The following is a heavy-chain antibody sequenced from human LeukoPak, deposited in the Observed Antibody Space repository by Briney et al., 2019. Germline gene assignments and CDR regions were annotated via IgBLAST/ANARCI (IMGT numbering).Heavy chain of an antibody. Sequence: ASVKASCKASGYTFTSYGISWVRQAPGQGLEWMGWISAYNGNTNYAQKLQGRVTMTTDTSTSTAYMELRSLRSDDTAVYYCARGSPNYYGSGIYYNAGKKDSLFDYWGQGTLVTVSS. CDR3: ARGSPNYYGSGIYYNAGKKDSLFDY. CDR1: GYTFTSYG. V-gene: IGHV1-18*01. CDR2: ISAYNGNT. J-gene: IGHJ4*02. D-gene: IGHD3-10*01.